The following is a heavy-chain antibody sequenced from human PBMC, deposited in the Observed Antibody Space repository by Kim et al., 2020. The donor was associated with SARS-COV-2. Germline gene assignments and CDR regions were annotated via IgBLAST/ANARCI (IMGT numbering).Heavy chain of an antibody. V-gene: IGHV3-30*18. CDR3: AKDLHYYDSSGHFDY. Sequence: GGSLRLSCAASGFTFSSYGMHWVRQAPGKGLEWVAVISYDGSNKYYADSVKGRFTISRDNSKNTLYLQMNSLRAEDTAVYYCAKDLHYYDSSGHFDYWGQGTLVTVSS. CDR1: GFTFSSYG. J-gene: IGHJ4*02. D-gene: IGHD3-22*01. CDR2: ISYDGSNK.